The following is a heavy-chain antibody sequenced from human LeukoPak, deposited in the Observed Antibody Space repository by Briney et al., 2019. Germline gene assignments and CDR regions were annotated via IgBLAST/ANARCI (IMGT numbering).Heavy chain of an antibody. V-gene: IGHV4-34*01. CDR1: GGSFSGYY. J-gene: IGHJ3*02. CDR3: ARGRIAVAGMGDAFDI. D-gene: IGHD6-19*01. Sequence: PSETLSLTCAVYGGSFSGYYWSWIRQPPGKGLEWIGEINHSGSTNCNPSLKSRVTISVDTSKNQFSLKLSSVTAADTAVYYCARGRIAVAGMGDAFDIWGQGTMVTVSS. CDR2: INHSGST.